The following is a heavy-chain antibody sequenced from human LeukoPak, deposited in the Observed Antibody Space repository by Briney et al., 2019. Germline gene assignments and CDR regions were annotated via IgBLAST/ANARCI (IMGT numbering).Heavy chain of an antibody. Sequence: SVKVSCKASGGTFSSYAISWVRQAPGQGLEWMGGIIPIFGTANYAQKFQGRVTITADKSTSTAYMELSSLRSEDTAVYYCARGKDYYVWGIYYGITDVFDIWAKGKRVTVFS. CDR3: ARGKDYYVWGIYYGITDVFDI. J-gene: IGHJ3*02. V-gene: IGHV1-69*06. CDR1: GGTFSSYA. CDR2: IIPIFGTA. D-gene: IGHD3-10*01.